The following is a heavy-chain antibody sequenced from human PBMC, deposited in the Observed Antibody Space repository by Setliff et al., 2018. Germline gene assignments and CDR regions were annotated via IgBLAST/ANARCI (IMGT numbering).Heavy chain of an antibody. V-gene: IGHV1-3*01. Sequence: SVKVSCKASGYIFTYYAIHWVRQAPGQRLEWMGWINAGNGNTKYSQKFQGRVTVTRDTSASTAYMELSSLTSEDTAVYYCARRPYDSSGYFNYWGQGTLVTVS. D-gene: IGHD3-22*01. CDR1: GYIFTYYA. CDR3: ARRPYDSSGYFNY. CDR2: INAGNGNT. J-gene: IGHJ4*02.